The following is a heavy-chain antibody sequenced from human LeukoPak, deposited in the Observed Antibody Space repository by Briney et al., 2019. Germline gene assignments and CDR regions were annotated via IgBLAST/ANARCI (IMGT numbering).Heavy chain of an antibody. CDR1: GFTFSSYE. J-gene: IGHJ6*02. D-gene: IGHD3-10*01. CDR3: ARVAWFGESYYGMDV. Sequence: PGGSLRLSCAASGFTFSSYEMNWVRQAPGKGLEWVSYISSSGSTIYYADSVKGRFTISRDNAKNSLYLQMNSLRAEDTAVYYCARVAWFGESYYGMDVWGQGTTVTVSS. CDR2: ISSSGSTI. V-gene: IGHV3-48*03.